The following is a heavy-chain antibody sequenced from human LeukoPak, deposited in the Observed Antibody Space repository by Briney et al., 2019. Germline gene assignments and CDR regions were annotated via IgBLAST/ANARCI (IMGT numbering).Heavy chain of an antibody. Sequence: SETLSLTCAVSGGSISSGNWWSWVRQPPGKGLEWIGEIYHSGSTNYNPSLKSRVTISVDKSKNQFSLKLSSVTAADTAVYYCAIPGIAVAGREDRPFDYWGQGTLVTVSS. V-gene: IGHV4-4*02. CDR1: GGSISSGNW. J-gene: IGHJ4*02. CDR2: IYHSGST. CDR3: AIPGIAVAGREDRPFDY. D-gene: IGHD6-19*01.